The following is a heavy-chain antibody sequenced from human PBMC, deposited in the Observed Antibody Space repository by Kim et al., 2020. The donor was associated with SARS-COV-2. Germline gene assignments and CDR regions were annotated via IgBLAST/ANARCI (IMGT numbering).Heavy chain of an antibody. Sequence: GGSLRLSCAASGFTFSSYDMHWVRQATGKGLEWVSAIGTAGDTYYPGSVKGRFTISRENAKNSLYLQMNSLRAGDTAVYYCARGFKEMATTGAAFDIWGQGTMVTVSS. CDR2: IGTAGDT. V-gene: IGHV3-13*04. CDR1: GFTFSSYD. D-gene: IGHD1-1*01. J-gene: IGHJ3*02. CDR3: ARGFKEMATTGAAFDI.